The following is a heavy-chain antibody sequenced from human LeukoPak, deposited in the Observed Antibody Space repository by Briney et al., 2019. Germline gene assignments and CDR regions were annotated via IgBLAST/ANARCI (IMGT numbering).Heavy chain of an antibody. CDR1: GFTFSSYW. D-gene: IGHD4-17*01. CDR3: ARGGDYKNDY. V-gene: IGHV3-74*01. Sequence: GGTLRLSCAASGFTFSSYWMQWVRQTPGKGLVWVSRINGAGSSISYADSVKGRVTISRDNAKNTLYLQMNNLRAEDTAVYYCARGGDYKNDYWGQGTLVTVSS. CDR2: INGAGSSI. J-gene: IGHJ4*02.